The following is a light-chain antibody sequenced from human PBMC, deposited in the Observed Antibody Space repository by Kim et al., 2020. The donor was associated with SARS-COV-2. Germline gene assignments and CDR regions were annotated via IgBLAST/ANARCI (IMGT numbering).Light chain of an antibody. Sequence: ASVGDTVSITCRASQDISKFLAWYQQKPEKPPKLLIYGASGLQSGFPSRFSGSGFGTDFTLTIYSLQSEDVATYYCQNYDSGALSFGGGTKVDIK. V-gene: IGKV1-27*01. CDR3: QNYDSGALS. CDR1: QDISKF. J-gene: IGKJ4*01. CDR2: GAS.